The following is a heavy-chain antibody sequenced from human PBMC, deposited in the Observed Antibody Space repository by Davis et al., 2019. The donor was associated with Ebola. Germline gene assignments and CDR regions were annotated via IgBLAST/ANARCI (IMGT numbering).Heavy chain of an antibody. CDR1: GGSISSSSYY. Sequence: PSETLSLTCTVSGGSISSSSYYWGWIRQPPGKGLEWIGSIYYSGSTYYNPSLKSRVTISVDTSKNQFSLKLSSVTAADTAVYYCAREEAMYDFWSGRFDPWGQGTLVTVSS. V-gene: IGHV4-39*07. D-gene: IGHD3-3*01. J-gene: IGHJ5*02. CDR2: IYYSGST. CDR3: AREEAMYDFWSGRFDP.